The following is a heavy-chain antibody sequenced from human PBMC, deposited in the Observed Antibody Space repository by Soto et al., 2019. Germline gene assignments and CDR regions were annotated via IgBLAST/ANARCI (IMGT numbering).Heavy chain of an antibody. V-gene: IGHV4-61*01. CDR1: GGSVSSGSYY. D-gene: IGHD3-10*01. CDR2: IYYSGGT. Sequence: SETLSLTCIVSGGSVSSGSYYWSWIRQPPGKGLEWIGYIYYSGGTTYNPSLKSRVTMSVDTSKNQFSLKLNSVTAADTAVYYCARGWGGSGYWGQGTLVTVSS. J-gene: IGHJ4*02. CDR3: ARGWGGSGY.